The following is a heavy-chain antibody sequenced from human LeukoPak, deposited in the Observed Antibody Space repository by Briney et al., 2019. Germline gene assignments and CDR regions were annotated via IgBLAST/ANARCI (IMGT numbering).Heavy chain of an antibody. V-gene: IGHV3-33*06. CDR3: AKDLYSGSYYWFDS. CDR2: IWYDGTTR. J-gene: IGHJ5*01. Sequence: GGSLRLSCAASGFTFSRYGIHWVRQAPGKGLEWGAVIWYDGTTRYYADSVKGRFTISRDNSKNTLYLQMNSLKAEDTAVYYCAKDLYSGSYYWFDSWGQGTLVTVSS. D-gene: IGHD1-26*01. CDR1: GFTFSRYG.